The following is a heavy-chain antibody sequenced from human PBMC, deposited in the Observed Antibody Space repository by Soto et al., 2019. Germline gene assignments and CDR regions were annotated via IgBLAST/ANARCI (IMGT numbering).Heavy chain of an antibody. CDR1: GYTFTRYA. CDR3: ARSPGLAVADY. D-gene: IGHD6-19*01. V-gene: IGHV1-3*05. Sequence: QVQLVQSGAEEKKPGASVKVSCKASGYTFTRYAMHWVRQAPGQRLEWMGWINAGNGNTKYSQKFQGRVTITRDTAARTAYMELSSVISEDTAVYSCARSPGLAVADYWGQGTLVTVSS. J-gene: IGHJ4*02. CDR2: INAGNGNT.